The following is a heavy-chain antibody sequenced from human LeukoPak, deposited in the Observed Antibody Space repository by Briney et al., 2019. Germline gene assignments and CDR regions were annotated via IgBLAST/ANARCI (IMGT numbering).Heavy chain of an antibody. Sequence: PSETLSLTCAVYGGSFSGYYWSWIRQPPGKGLEWIGEINHSGSTNYNPSLKSRVTISVDTSKNQFSLKLSSVTAADTAVYYCARGRFDGDYEPNLLVFDIWGQGTMVTVSS. CDR1: GGSFSGYY. J-gene: IGHJ3*02. CDR3: ARGRFDGDYEPNLLVFDI. D-gene: IGHD4-17*01. CDR2: INHSGST. V-gene: IGHV4-34*01.